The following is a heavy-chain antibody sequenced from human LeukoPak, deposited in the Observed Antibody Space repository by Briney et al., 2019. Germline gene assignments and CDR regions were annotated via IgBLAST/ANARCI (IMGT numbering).Heavy chain of an antibody. CDR3: AREYVWGSYRYQDY. CDR1: GFTFSSYS. D-gene: IGHD3-16*02. V-gene: IGHV3-21*01. J-gene: IGHJ4*02. Sequence: GGSLRLSCAASGFTFSSYSMNWVRQAPGKGLEWVSSISSSSSYIYYADSVKGRFTISRDNAKNSLYLQMNSLGAEDTAVYYCAREYVWGSYRYQDYWGQGTLVTVSS. CDR2: ISSSSSYI.